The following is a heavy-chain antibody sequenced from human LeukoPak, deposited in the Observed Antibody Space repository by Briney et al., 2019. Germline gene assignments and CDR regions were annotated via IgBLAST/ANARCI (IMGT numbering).Heavy chain of an antibody. Sequence: PGGSLRLSCVVSELSLYNYEMNWVRQFPGKGLGWVSYISRDGNTIHYADSVKGRFTFSRDNGKRSVYLQMNGLRVEDTAVYYCASRQPYYCYDYWGRGTQVTVSS. V-gene: IGHV3-48*03. CDR3: ASRQPYYCYDY. CDR1: ELSLYNYE. J-gene: IGHJ4*02. CDR2: ISRDGNTI. D-gene: IGHD5-12*01.